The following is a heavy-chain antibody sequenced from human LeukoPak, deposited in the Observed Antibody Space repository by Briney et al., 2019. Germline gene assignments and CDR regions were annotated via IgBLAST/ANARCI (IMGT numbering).Heavy chain of an antibody. CDR3: ARDRYYGSGSYYRSAWFDP. CDR2: IKQDGSEK. J-gene: IGHJ5*02. D-gene: IGHD3-10*01. CDR1: GCTFSGYW. Sequence: GGSLRLSCATSGCTFSGYWMSWVRQAPGKGLEWVANIKQDGSEKYYVDSVKGRFTISRDNAKNSLYLQMNSLRAEDTAVYYCARDRYYGSGSYYRSAWFDPWGQGTLVTVSS. V-gene: IGHV3-7*01.